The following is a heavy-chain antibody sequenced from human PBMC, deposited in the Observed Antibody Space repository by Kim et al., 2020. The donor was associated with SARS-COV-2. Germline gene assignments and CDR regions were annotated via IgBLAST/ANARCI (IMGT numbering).Heavy chain of an antibody. CDR3: ARVICSSTSCYVHWFDP. D-gene: IGHD2-2*01. Sequence: SETLSLTCTVSGGSISSGGYNWSWIRQHPGKGLEWIGYIYYSGSTYYNPSLKSRVTISVDTSKNQFSLKLSSVTAADTAVYYCARVICSSTSCYVHWFDP. CDR2: IYYSGST. CDR1: GGSISSGGYN. V-gene: IGHV4-31*03. J-gene: IGHJ5*02.